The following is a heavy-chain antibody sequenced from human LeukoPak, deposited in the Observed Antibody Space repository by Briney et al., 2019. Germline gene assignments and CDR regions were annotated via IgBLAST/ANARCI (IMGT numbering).Heavy chain of an antibody. CDR1: GFTFGDYA. J-gene: IGHJ4*02. CDR3: TRDKSYGVYSYGHY. V-gene: IGHV3-49*03. D-gene: IGHD5-18*01. CDR2: IRSKAYRGTT. Sequence: GGSLRLSCTASGFTFGDYAMSWIRQAPGKGLEWVGFIRSKAYRGTTEYAASVKGRLTISRDDSKSIAYLQMNSLKTEDTAVYYCTRDKSYGVYSYGHYWGQGTLVTVSS.